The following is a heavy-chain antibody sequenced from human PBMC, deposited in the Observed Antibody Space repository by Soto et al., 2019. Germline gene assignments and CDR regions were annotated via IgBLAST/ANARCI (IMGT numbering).Heavy chain of an antibody. D-gene: IGHD3-22*01. V-gene: IGHV1-18*01. CDR1: GYTFTSYG. Sequence: ASVKVSCKASGYTFTSYGISWVRQAPGQGLEWMGWISAYNGNTNYAQKLQGRVNMTTDTSTSKAYMELRRLRSGDTAVYYCARDLSGYDSSGYYKDNWFDPWGQGTLVTVSS. CDR2: ISAYNGNT. J-gene: IGHJ5*02. CDR3: ARDLSGYDSSGYYKDNWFDP.